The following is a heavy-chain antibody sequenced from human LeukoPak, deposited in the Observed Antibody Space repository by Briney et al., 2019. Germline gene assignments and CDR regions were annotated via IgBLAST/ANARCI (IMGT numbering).Heavy chain of an antibody. CDR3: ARAPWIQLPYIDV. CDR2: ISYDGINK. V-gene: IGHV3-30*19. D-gene: IGHD5-18*01. CDR1: GFTFSSYG. J-gene: IGHJ6*03. Sequence: PGGSLRLSCAASGFTFSSYGIHWLRQAPGKGLEWVALISYDGINKYYADSVKGRFTISRDNSKNTLYLQMNSLRAEDTAVYYCARAPWIQLPYIDVWGTGTTVTVSS.